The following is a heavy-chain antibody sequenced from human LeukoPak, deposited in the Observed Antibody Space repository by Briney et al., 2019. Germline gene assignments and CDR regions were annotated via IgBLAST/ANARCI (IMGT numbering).Heavy chain of an antibody. CDR2: ISSSSSYI. D-gene: IGHD6-13*01. Sequence: GGSLRLSCAASGFTFSSYSMNWVRQAPGKGLEWVSSISSSSSYIYYADSVKGRFTISRDNAENSLYLQMNSLRAEDTAVYYCASSSWSALIGKFDYWGQGTLVTVSS. CDR1: GFTFSSYS. V-gene: IGHV3-21*01. J-gene: IGHJ4*02. CDR3: ASSSWSALIGKFDY.